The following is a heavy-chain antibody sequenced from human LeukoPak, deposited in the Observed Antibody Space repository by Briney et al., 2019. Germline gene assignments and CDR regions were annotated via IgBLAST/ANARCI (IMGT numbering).Heavy chain of an antibody. CDR2: ISGSGGST. CDR1: GFTFSSYA. CDR3: AKGRYCSGGSCYYYGMDV. V-gene: IGHV3-23*01. J-gene: IGHJ6*02. D-gene: IGHD2-15*01. Sequence: PGGSLRLSCAASGFTFSSYAMSWVRQAPGKGLEWVSAISGSGGSTYYADSVKGRFTISRDNSKNTLYLQMNSLRAEDTAVYYCAKGRYCSGGSCYYYGMDVWGQGTTVTVSS.